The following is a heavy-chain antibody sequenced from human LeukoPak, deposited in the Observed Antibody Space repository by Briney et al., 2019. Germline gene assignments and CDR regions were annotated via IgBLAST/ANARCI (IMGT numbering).Heavy chain of an antibody. J-gene: IGHJ4*02. CDR1: GFTFSSYA. V-gene: IGHV3-30*07. CDR2: ISYDGSNK. Sequence: GGSLRLSCAASGFTFSSYAMHWVRQAPGKGLEWVAVISYDGSNKYYADSVKGRFTISRDNSKNTLYLQMNSLRAEDTAVYYCASVGAAAGTGGFDYWGQGTLVTVSS. CDR3: ASVGAAAGTGGFDY. D-gene: IGHD6-13*01.